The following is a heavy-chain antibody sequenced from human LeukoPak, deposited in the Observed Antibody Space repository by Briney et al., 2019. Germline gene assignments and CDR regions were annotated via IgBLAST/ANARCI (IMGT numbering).Heavy chain of an antibody. J-gene: IGHJ3*02. Sequence: ASLKVSCKASGYTFSGYYMHWVRQAPGQGLEWMGWINPNSGGTYYAHKFKGRVTMTRDTSISTAYMELSRLRSDDTAVYYCARGGYYYDPPDIWGQGTMVTVSS. CDR3: ARGGYYYDPPDI. CDR2: INPNSGGT. D-gene: IGHD3-22*01. CDR1: GYTFSGYY. V-gene: IGHV1-2*02.